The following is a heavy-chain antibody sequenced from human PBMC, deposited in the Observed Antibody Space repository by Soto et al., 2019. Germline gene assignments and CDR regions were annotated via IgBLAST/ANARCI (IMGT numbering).Heavy chain of an antibody. CDR1: GCTFSSYG. Sequence: GGSLRLSCAASGCTFSSYGMHWVRPAPGKGLEWVAVISYDGSNKYYADSVKGRFTISRDNSKNTLYLQMNSLRAEDTAVYYCAKDLPYSLPSDGSGSYPWGQGTLVTVSS. CDR3: AKDLPYSLPSDGSGSYP. D-gene: IGHD3-10*01. J-gene: IGHJ5*02. CDR2: ISYDGSNK. V-gene: IGHV3-30*18.